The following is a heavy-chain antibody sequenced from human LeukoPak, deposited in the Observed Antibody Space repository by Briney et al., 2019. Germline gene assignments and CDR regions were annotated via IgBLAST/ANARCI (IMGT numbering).Heavy chain of an antibody. CDR2: MNPNSGNT. Sequence: ASVKVSCKASGYTFTSYDINWVRQATGEGLEWMGCMNPNSGNTGYAQKFQGRVTITRNTSISTAYMELSSLRSEDTAVYYCARVGYYDSSGYCFDYWGQGTLVTVSS. D-gene: IGHD3-22*01. CDR1: GYTFTSYD. V-gene: IGHV1-8*03. J-gene: IGHJ4*02. CDR3: ARVGYYDSSGYCFDY.